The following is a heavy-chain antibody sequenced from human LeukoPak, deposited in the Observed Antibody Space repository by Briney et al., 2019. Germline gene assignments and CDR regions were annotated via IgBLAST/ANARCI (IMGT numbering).Heavy chain of an antibody. Sequence: PGGSLRLSCVASGFTFSSYWIHWVRQAPGKGLVWVSRINGDGGSTDYADSVKGRFTISRDNAKNSLYLQMNSLRAEDTAVYYCATYSSLNRREFQYWGQGTLLTVSS. J-gene: IGHJ1*01. CDR1: GFTFSSYW. D-gene: IGHD3-22*01. V-gene: IGHV3-74*01. CDR2: INGDGGST. CDR3: ATYSSLNRREFQY.